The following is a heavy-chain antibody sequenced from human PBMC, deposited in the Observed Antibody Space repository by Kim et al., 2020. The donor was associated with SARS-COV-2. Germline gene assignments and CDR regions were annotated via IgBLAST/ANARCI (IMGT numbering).Heavy chain of an antibody. V-gene: IGHV4-34*11. D-gene: IGHD6-19*01. CDR3: ARAVAGFGIDY. CDR2: T. Sequence: THHTPSLRSRVTLSVDTSKTQFSLSLTSVTAADTAVYFCARAVAGFGIDYWGQGTLVTVSS. J-gene: IGHJ4*02.